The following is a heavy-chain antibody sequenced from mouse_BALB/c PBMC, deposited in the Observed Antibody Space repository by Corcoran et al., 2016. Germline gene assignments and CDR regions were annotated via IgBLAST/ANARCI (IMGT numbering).Heavy chain of an antibody. CDR3: ARWGITTFDY. V-gene: IGHV1-18*01. CDR2: INPRSGGT. Sequence: EVMLQQSGPELVTPGASVKIPCKASGYTFTDYNMDWVKQSHGKSLEWIGDINPRSGGTIYNQTFKGRATLTVDKSSSTAYMELRSLTSEDTAVYYCARWGITTFDYWGQGTTLTVSS. J-gene: IGHJ2*01. D-gene: IGHD1-1*01. CDR1: GYTFTDYN.